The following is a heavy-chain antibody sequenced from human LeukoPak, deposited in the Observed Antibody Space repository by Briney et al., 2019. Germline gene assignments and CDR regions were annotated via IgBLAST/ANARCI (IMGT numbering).Heavy chain of an antibody. Sequence: PGGSLRLSCAVSGFTFGSRWMHWVRQAPGKGLVWVSRVKGDGTSTAYADSVKGRFTISRDNAKNTLDLQMNSLRADDTAVYYCVRDGVGAPPFDYWGQGILVTVSS. D-gene: IGHD1-26*01. V-gene: IGHV3-74*01. CDR3: VRDGVGAPPFDY. CDR1: GFTFGSRW. J-gene: IGHJ4*02. CDR2: VKGDGTST.